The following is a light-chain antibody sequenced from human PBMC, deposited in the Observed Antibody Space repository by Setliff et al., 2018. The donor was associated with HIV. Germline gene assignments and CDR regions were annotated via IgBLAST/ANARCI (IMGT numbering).Light chain of an antibody. CDR3: QSSDSSSPVV. V-gene: IGLV6-57*01. CDR2: DDY. CDR1: SGNIASNY. J-gene: IGLJ2*01. Sequence: FMLTQPHSVSESPGKTVTISCTRSSGNIASNYVQWYQLRPGSSPTAVISDDYERPSGVPDRFSASIDRSSNSASLIISGLKTEDEADYYCQSSDSSSPVVFGGGTKVTVL.